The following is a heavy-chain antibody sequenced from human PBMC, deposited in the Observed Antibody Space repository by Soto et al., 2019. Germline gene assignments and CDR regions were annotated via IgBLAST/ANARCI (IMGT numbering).Heavy chain of an antibody. CDR1: GFTFSSYW. CDR2: INSDGSST. D-gene: IGHD3-22*01. V-gene: IGHV3-74*01. Sequence: LRLSFAASGFTFSSYWMHWVRQAPGKGLVWVSRINSDGSSTSYADSVKGRFTISRDNAKNTLYLQMNSLRAEDTAVYYCARAGSGYYDSSGYYDYYYGMDVWGQGTTVTVSS. J-gene: IGHJ6*02. CDR3: ARAGSGYYDSSGYYDYYYGMDV.